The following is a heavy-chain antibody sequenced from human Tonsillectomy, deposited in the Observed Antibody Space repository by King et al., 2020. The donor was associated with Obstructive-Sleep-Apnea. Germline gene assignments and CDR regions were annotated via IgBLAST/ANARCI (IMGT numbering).Heavy chain of an antibody. CDR2: ISYDGSNK. J-gene: IGHJ4*02. D-gene: IGHD4-17*01. V-gene: IGHV3-30*18. CDR1: GFTFSSYG. Sequence: VQLVESGGGVVQPGRSLRLSCAASGFTFSSYGMHWVRQAPGKGLEWVAVISYDGSNKYYADSVKGRFTISRDNSKNTLYLQMNSLRAEDTAVYYCAKDWVSLRPPDYYFDYWGQGTLVTVSS. CDR3: AKDWVSLRPPDYYFDY.